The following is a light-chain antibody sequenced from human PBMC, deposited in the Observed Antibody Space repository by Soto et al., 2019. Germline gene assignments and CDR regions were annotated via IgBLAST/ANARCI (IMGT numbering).Light chain of an antibody. CDR1: QRIGDY. CDR2: DGT. Sequence: EIVLTQSPATLSLSPGERATLSCRANQRIGDYLAWYQQRPGQAPRLLIYDGTNRAAGTPARFTGSGSGSDYTLTISSLQPEDFALYYCQQRYVWPISFGQGTRLEI. CDR3: QQRYVWPIS. J-gene: IGKJ5*01. V-gene: IGKV3-11*01.